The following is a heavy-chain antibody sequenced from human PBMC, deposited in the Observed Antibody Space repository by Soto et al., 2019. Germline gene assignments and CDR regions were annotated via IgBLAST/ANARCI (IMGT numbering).Heavy chain of an antibody. CDR2: IWYDGSNK. Sequence: GASVKVSCKASGYTFTGYYMHWVRQAPGKGLEWVALIWYDGSNKYYADSVKGRFTISRDNSKNTLYLQMNSLRAEDTAVYYCARDPRVETTLMAVFQGWGQGTLVTVSS. CDR1: GYTFTGYY. D-gene: IGHD3-3*01. V-gene: IGHV3-33*01. J-gene: IGHJ1*01. CDR3: ARDPRVETTLMAVFQG.